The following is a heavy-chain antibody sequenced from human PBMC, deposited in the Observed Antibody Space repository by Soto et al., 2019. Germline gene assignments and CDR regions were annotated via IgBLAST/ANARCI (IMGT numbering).Heavy chain of an antibody. D-gene: IGHD3-9*01. J-gene: IGHJ3*02. Sequence: GGSLRLSCAASGYTFSEYSMNWVRQAPGKGLVWVSYFGTSRKYIFYADSVRGRFTISRDDAKNSLYLQLNSLRDEDTAVYYCVRDRDWAFDIWGQGTMVTVSS. CDR3: VRDRDWAFDI. CDR2: FGTSRKYI. CDR1: GYTFSEYS. V-gene: IGHV3-48*02.